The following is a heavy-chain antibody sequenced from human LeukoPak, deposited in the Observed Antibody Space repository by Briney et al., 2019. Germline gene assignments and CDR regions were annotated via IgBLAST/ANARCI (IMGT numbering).Heavy chain of an antibody. V-gene: IGHV3-74*03. Sequence: GGSLRLSCAASGFTFSNCWMHWVRQAPGKGLEWVSRIDSDGSTTKYADSVKGRFTISRDNAKNTVYLQMNSLRAEDTAVYYCARDTYYYNSSTFYHYYYGMDVWGQGTTVTVSS. CDR3: ARDTYYYNSSTFYHYYYGMDV. CDR2: IDSDGSTT. J-gene: IGHJ6*01. CDR1: GFTFSNCW. D-gene: IGHD2/OR15-2a*01.